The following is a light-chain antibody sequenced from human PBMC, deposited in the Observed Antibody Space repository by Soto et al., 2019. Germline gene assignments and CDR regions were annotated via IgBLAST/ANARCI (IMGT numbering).Light chain of an antibody. CDR2: GTS. J-gene: IGKJ1*01. CDR1: QSVSSNY. Sequence: DIVMTQSPLSLPVTPGEPASISCGASQSVSSNYLAWYQQKPGQAPRLLIYGTSSRATGIPDRFSGSGSGTDFTLTISRLEPEDFALYYCQHYGSSPRTFGQGTKVDIK. V-gene: IGKV3-20*01. CDR3: QHYGSSPRT.